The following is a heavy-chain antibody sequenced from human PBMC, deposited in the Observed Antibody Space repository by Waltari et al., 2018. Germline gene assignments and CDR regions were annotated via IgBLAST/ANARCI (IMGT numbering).Heavy chain of an antibody. CDR1: GSTFSSYW. CDR2: IKQDGSEK. D-gene: IGHD3-16*01. CDR3: ARGKSFGDY. J-gene: IGHJ4*02. V-gene: IGHV3-7*01. Sequence: EVQLVESGGGLVQPGGSLSLACAASGSTFSSYWMSWVRQAPGKGLEWVANIKQDGSEKYYVDSVKGRFTISRDNAKNSLYLQMNSLRAEDTAVYYCARGKSFGDYWGQGTLVTVSS.